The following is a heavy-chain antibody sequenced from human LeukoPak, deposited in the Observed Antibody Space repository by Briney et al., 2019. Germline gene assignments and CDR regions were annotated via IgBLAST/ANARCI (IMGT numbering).Heavy chain of an antibody. CDR2: INHSGST. V-gene: IGHV4-34*01. D-gene: IGHD6-6*01. J-gene: IGHJ6*03. CDR3: ARGIAARPLYYYYYYMDV. Sequence: PSETLSLTCAVYGGSFSGYYWSWIRQPPGKGLEWIGEINHSGSTNYNPSLKSRVTISVDTSKNQFSLKLSSVTAADTAVYYCARGIAARPLYYYYYYMDVWGKGTTVTVPS. CDR1: GGSFSGYY.